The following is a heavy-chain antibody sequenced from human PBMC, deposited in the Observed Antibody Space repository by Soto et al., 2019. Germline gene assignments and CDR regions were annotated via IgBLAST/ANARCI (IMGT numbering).Heavy chain of an antibody. V-gene: IGHV4-34*01. CDR2: INHSGST. CDR3: ARWRRWLRLDNWFDP. Sequence: SETLSLTCAVYGGSLSGYRWNWIRQPPGKGLEWIGEINHSGSTNYNPSLKSRVTISIDTSKNQFSLKLSSMTAADTAVYYCARWRRWLRLDNWFDPWGQGTLVTVFS. D-gene: IGHD5-12*01. J-gene: IGHJ5*02. CDR1: GGSLSGYR.